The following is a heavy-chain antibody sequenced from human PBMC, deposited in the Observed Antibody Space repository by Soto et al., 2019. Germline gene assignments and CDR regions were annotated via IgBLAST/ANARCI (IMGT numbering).Heavy chain of an antibody. CDR1: GFTFSSYG. J-gene: IGHJ4*02. CDR2: ISYVGSNK. CDR3: AKDRYSSSSTLDY. V-gene: IGHV3-30*18. D-gene: IGHD6-13*01. Sequence: GGSLRLSCAASGFTFSSYGMHWVRQAPGKGLEWVAVISYVGSNKYYADSVKGRFTISRDNSKNTLYLQMNSLRAEDTAVYYCAKDRYSSSSTLDYWGQGTLVTVSS.